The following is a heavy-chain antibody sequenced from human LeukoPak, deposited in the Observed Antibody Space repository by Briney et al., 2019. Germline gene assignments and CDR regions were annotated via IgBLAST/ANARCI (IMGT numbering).Heavy chain of an antibody. J-gene: IGHJ4*02. CDR2: ISRSGGNT. D-gene: IGHD4-11*01. CDR1: GFTFSSHA. V-gene: IGHV3-23*01. Sequence: PGGSLRLSCVASGFTFSSHAMSWVRQAPGKGLEWVAAISRSGGNTYYGDSVKGRFTISRDSSKNTLHLQMDSLRAEDTAVYYCAKDWPVSGDHYSPFDYWGQGTLVTVSS. CDR3: AKDWPVSGDHYSPFDY.